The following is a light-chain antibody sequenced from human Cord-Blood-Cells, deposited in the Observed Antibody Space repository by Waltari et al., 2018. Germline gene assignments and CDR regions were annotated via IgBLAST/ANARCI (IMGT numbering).Light chain of an antibody. CDR2: LGS. J-gene: IGKJ4*01. V-gene: IGKV2-28*01. CDR1: QSLLHSNGYNY. Sequence: IVMTQSPLSPPVTPGEPASTSCRSSQSLLHSNGYNYLDWYLQKPGQSPQLLIYLGSNRASGGPDRFSGSGSGTDFTLKISRVEAEDVGVYYCMQALQTPLTFGGGTKVEIK. CDR3: MQALQTPLT.